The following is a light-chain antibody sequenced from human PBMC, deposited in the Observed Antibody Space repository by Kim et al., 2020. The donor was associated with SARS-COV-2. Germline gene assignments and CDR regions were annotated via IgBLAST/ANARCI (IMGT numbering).Light chain of an antibody. V-gene: IGKV1-39*01. J-gene: IGKJ3*01. CDR2: AAS. CDR3: QQTYISPFS. CDR1: QSISSH. Sequence: DIQMTQSPSTLSASVGDRVTITCRTTQSISSHLNWYQQKPGRAPKLLISAASTLQGGVPSRFSGSGSEKDFTLTISSLQPEDFATYFCQQTYISPFSFGPGTQGD.